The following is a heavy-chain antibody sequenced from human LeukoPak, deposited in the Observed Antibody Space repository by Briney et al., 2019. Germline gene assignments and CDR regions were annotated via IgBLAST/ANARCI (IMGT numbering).Heavy chain of an antibody. V-gene: IGHV4-39*01. Sequence: SETLSLTCTVSGGSINNGGYYWGWIRQPPGEGPEWIGSLYYNGATYYNPTLRSRVTMSVDTSKNQFSLMLTSVTAADTAVYYCASLRSSGSGSFPTDWGQGILVTVSS. CDR2: LYYNGAT. CDR1: GGSINNGGYY. CDR3: ASLRSSGSGSFPTD. D-gene: IGHD3-10*01. J-gene: IGHJ4*02.